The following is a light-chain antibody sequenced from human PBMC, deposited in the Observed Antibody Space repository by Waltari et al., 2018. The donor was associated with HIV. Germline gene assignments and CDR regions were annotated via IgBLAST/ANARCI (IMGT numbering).Light chain of an antibody. J-gene: IGKJ1*01. CDR2: LTA. CDR1: QSLKHENGFTY. CDR3: MQTLEIPWT. V-gene: IGKV2-28*01. Sequence: DIVMTQTPLSLPVSSGERASISCNSSQSLKHENGFTYLVWFVQRPGRAPAPLIHLTASRTSGISDRFSGRGSATDFTLTIDAVQAGDVGLYFCMQTLEIPWTFGQGTKLQI.